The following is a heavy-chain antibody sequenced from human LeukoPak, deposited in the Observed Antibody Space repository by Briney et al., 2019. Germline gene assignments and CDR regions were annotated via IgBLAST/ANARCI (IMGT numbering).Heavy chain of an antibody. CDR1: GFTLSSYA. CDR2: ISGTGSSI. J-gene: IGHJ1*01. V-gene: IGHV3-23*01. CDR3: AKGVAADAEYFQH. Sequence: PGTSLRLSCAASGFTLSSYAMSWVRQAPGKGLEWVSAISGTGSSIHYADSVKGRFTISRDNSKNTLYLQMNSLRAEDTAVYYCAKGVAADAEYFQHWGQGTLVTVSS. D-gene: IGHD6-13*01.